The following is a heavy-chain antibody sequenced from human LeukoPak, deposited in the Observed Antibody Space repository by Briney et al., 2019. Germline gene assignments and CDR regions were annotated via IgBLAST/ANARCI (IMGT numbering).Heavy chain of an antibody. D-gene: IGHD5-24*01. CDR1: GGSISSSSYY. J-gene: IGHJ2*01. CDR2: IYYSGST. CDR3: ARRDGHDNWYFDL. V-gene: IGHV4-31*03. Sequence: PSETLSLTCTVSGGSISSSSYYWSWIRQHPGKGLEWIGYIYYSGSTYYNPSLKSRVTISVDTSKNQFSLKLSSVTAADTAVYYCARRDGHDNWYFDLWGRGTLVTVSS.